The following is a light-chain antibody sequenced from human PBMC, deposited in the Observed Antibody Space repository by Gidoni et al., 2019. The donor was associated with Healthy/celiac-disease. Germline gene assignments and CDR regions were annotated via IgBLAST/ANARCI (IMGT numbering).Light chain of an antibody. CDR3: SSYTSSSTLVV. Sequence: QSALTQPASVSGSPGPSITISCTGTSSDVGGYHSVSWYPQHPGKAPKLMIYDVSNRPSGVSNRFSGSKSGNTASLTISGLQAEDEADYYCSSYTSSSTLVVFGGGTKLTVL. CDR1: SSDVGGYHS. CDR2: DVS. V-gene: IGLV2-14*01. J-gene: IGLJ2*01.